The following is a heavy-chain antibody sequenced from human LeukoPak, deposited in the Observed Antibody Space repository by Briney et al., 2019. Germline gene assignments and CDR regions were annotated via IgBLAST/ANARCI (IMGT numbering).Heavy chain of an antibody. CDR1: GFTFSSYE. D-gene: IGHD3-16*02. Sequence: GGSLRLSCAASGFTFSSYEMNWVRQAPGKGLEGVSYISGSGNTIYYADSGKGRFTISRDKAEPSLSLQMHSLRVEDTALYYCAKYYIRGSYRPYYFDYWGEGTLVTVSS. V-gene: IGHV3-48*03. CDR3: AKYYIRGSYRPYYFDY. CDR2: ISGSGNTI. J-gene: IGHJ4*02.